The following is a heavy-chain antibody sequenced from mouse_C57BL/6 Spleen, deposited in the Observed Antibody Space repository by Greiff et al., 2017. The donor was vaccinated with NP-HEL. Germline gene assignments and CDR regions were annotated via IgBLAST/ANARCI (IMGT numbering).Heavy chain of an antibody. D-gene: IGHD1-1*01. CDR2: INPNNGGT. CDR3: ARYELRHISFHY. Sequence: EVQLQQSGPELVKPGASVKISCKASGYTFTDYYMNWVKQSHGKSLEWIGDINPNNGGTSYNQKFKGKATLTVDKSSSTAYMELRSLTSEDSAVYYCARYELRHISFHYWSQATTLTISS. V-gene: IGHV1-26*01. CDR1: GYTFTDYY. J-gene: IGHJ2*01.